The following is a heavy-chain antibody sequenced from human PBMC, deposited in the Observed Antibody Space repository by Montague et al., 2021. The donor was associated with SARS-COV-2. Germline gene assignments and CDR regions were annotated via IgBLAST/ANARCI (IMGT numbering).Heavy chain of an antibody. CDR3: ARGVMQLVVRYYDYYIDV. J-gene: IGHJ6*03. Sequence: SETLSLTCAVYGGSFSGYYWSWIRQPPGKGLEWIGEINHRGTTNYNPSLKSRVTISMDTSKNQFSLYLSSVTAADTAVYYCARGVMQLVVRYYDYYIDVWDQGTTVTVSS. CDR2: INHRGTT. V-gene: IGHV4-34*01. D-gene: IGHD6-6*01. CDR1: GGSFSGYY.